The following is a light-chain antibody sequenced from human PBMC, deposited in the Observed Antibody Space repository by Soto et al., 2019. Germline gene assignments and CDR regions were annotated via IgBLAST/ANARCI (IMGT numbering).Light chain of an antibody. CDR2: GAT. Sequence: EILMTQSPATLSVSPGERATLSCGAGQSVRILLAWYQQKPGKAPRLLIHGATTRATGIPARFSGSGSGTEFTLTISSLQSEDFEVYYCQQYNNWPRTFGQGTKVDNK. V-gene: IGKV3-15*01. CDR3: QQYNNWPRT. J-gene: IGKJ1*01. CDR1: QSVRIL.